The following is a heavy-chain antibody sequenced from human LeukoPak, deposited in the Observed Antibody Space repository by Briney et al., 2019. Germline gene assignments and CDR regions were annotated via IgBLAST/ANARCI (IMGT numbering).Heavy chain of an antibody. D-gene: IGHD3-10*01. Sequence: GASVKVSCKASGYTFTSYDINWVRQATGQGLEWMGWMNPNSGNTGYAQKFQGRVTITRNTSISTAYMELSSLRSEDTAVYYCARGLYGSGRHRNWFDPWGQGTLVTVSS. V-gene: IGHV1-8*01. CDR1: GYTFTSYD. CDR2: MNPNSGNT. J-gene: IGHJ5*02. CDR3: ARGLYGSGRHRNWFDP.